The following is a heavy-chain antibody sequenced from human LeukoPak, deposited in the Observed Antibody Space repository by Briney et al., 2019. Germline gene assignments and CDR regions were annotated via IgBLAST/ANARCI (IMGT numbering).Heavy chain of an antibody. J-gene: IGHJ4*02. Sequence: PSETLSLTCTVSSGSISSYYWSWIRQPPGKGLEWIGYIYYSGSTNYNPSLKSRVTISVDTSKNQFSLKLSSVTAADTAVYYCARGLYDFWSGYYNNYFDYWGQGTLVTVSS. CDR3: ARGLYDFWSGYYNNYFDY. V-gene: IGHV4-59*12. CDR1: SGSISSYY. D-gene: IGHD3-3*01. CDR2: IYYSGST.